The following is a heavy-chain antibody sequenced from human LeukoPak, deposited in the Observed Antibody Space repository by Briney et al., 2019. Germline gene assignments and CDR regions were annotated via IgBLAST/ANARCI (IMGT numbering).Heavy chain of an antibody. CDR1: GFTFSSYW. V-gene: IGHV3-7*01. D-gene: IGHD6-13*01. Sequence: GGSLRLSCAASGFTFSSYWMSWVRQAPGKGLEWVANIKQDGSEKYSVDSVKGRFTISRDNAKNSLYLQMNSLRAEDTAVYYCARDGPIAAAAKLNPLDYWGQGTLVTVSS. CDR3: ARDGPIAAAAKLNPLDY. J-gene: IGHJ4*02. CDR2: IKQDGSEK.